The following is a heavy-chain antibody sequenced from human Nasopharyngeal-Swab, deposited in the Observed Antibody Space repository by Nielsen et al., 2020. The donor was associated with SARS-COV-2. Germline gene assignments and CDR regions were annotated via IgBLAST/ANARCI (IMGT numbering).Heavy chain of an antibody. J-gene: IGHJ4*02. CDR3: AKARRTDTYGFECFDH. Sequence: SLKISCAASGFTFENYAMHWVRQPPGKGLEWVSGITWNSGNKGYAESVQGRFTISRANARNSLYLQMDSLRAEDTALYFCAKARRTDTYGFECFDHWGQGTLVTVSA. V-gene: IGHV3-9*01. D-gene: IGHD5-18*01. CDR1: GFTFENYA. CDR2: ITWNSGNK.